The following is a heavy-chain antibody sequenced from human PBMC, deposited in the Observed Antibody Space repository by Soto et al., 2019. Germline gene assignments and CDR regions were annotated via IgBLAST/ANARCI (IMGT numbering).Heavy chain of an antibody. V-gene: IGHV3-30*04. CDR3: ASGAGFYYDTSRH. J-gene: IGHJ4*02. CDR1: GFTFTTYA. Sequence: GGSLRLSCVDPGFTFTTYALHWIRQAPGKGLEWVAVISPNGNSQYYADSVKGRFTISRDTSKSTLYLQMTSLRPDDTAVYYCASGAGFYYDTSRHWGQGTLVTVSS. D-gene: IGHD3-22*01. CDR2: ISPNGNSQ.